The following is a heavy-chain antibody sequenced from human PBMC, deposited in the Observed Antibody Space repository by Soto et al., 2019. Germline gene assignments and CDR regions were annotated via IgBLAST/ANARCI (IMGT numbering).Heavy chain of an antibody. Sequence: QVQLQESGPGLVKPSQTLSLTCTVSGGSISSGDSYWSWIRQPPGRGLEWIGYIYCSGSTYYTPSLKSRVTISEDTSKNQLSLKLISVTDADTAVYYWDRAAKTYDYDSSGYYSTLDIGGQGTIVTVSS. V-gene: IGHV4-30-4*01. CDR3: DRAAKTYDYDSSGYYSTLDI. D-gene: IGHD3-22*01. CDR2: IYCSGST. CDR1: GGSISSGDSY. J-gene: IGHJ3*02.